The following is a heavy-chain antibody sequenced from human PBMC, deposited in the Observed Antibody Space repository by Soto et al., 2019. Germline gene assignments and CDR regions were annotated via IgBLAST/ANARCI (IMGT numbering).Heavy chain of an antibody. CDR2: IYYSGST. CDR3: ARTASYDILIY. Sequence: SETLSLTCTVSGGSISSSSYYWGWIRQPPGKGLEWIGSIYYSGSTYYNPSLKSRVTISVDTSKNQFSLKLSSVTAADTAVYYCARTASYDILIYWGQGTLVTV. J-gene: IGHJ4*02. CDR1: GGSISSSSYY. V-gene: IGHV4-39*01. D-gene: IGHD3-9*01.